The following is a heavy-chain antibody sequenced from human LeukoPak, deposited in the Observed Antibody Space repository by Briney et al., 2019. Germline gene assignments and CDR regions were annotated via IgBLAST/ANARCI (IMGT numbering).Heavy chain of an antibody. J-gene: IGHJ4*02. Sequence: GGSLRLYCAASGFTFSSYAMIRLRQAPGKGLEWFSAISGSGGSTYYADSVKGRFTISRDNSKNTLYLQMNSLRAADTAVYYCAKAAPPYCGGDCPFDYWGQGTLVTVSS. V-gene: IGHV3-23*01. CDR2: ISGSGGST. D-gene: IGHD2-21*02. CDR1: GFTFSSYA. CDR3: AKAAPPYCGGDCPFDY.